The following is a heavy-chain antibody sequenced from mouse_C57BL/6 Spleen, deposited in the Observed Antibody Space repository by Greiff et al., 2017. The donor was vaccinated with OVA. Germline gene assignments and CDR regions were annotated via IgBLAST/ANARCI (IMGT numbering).Heavy chain of an antibody. CDR1: GYAFTNYL. Sequence: QVQLKESGAELVRPGTSVKVSCKASGYAFTNYLIEWVKQRPGQGLEWIGVINPGSGGTNYNEKFKGKATLTADKSSSTAYMQLSSLTSEDSAVYFCARSEDYDVRSFAYWGQGTLVTVSA. CDR3: ARSEDYDVRSFAY. D-gene: IGHD2-4*01. CDR2: INPGSGGT. J-gene: IGHJ3*01. V-gene: IGHV1-54*01.